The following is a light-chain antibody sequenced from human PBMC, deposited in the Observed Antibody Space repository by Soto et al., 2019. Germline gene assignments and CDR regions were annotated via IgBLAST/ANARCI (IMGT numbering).Light chain of an antibody. J-gene: IGKJ1*01. CDR3: QQYNSSPT. Sequence: DIQMTQSPCTLSASVGDRVTITCRASQSISSWLAWYQQKPGKAPKLLIYKGSSLESGVTSRFSGSGSGTEFTLTSSRLQPDDFATYYCQQYNSSPTFGQGTKVEIK. V-gene: IGKV1-5*03. CDR1: QSISSW. CDR2: KGS.